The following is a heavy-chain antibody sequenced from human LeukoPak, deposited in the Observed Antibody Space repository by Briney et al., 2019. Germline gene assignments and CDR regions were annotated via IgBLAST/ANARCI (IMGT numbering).Heavy chain of an antibody. Sequence: PETLSLTCSVSGGSISSYYWSWIRQPPGKGLECIGYIYYRGTTNYNPSLKSRATISLDTSNSQFSLKLSSVTAADTAVYYCTRFDTVGYYYGFDLWGQGTMVTVSS. CDR1: GGSISSYY. CDR3: TRFDTVGYYYGFDL. D-gene: IGHD3-22*01. CDR2: IYYRGTT. V-gene: IGHV4-59*01. J-gene: IGHJ3*01.